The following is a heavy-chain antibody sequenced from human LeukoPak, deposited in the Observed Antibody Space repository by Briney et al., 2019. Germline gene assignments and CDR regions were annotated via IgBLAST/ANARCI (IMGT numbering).Heavy chain of an antibody. D-gene: IGHD5-18*01. CDR1: GGSISSSSYY. CDR3: ARRYSYGYSGIDY. J-gene: IGHJ4*02. Sequence: PSETLSLTCTVSGGSISSSSYYWGWIRQPPGKGLEWIGCIYYSGSTYYNPSLKSRVTIPVDTSKNQFSLKLSSVTAADTAVYYCARRYSYGYSGIDYWGQGTLVTVSS. CDR2: IYYSGST. V-gene: IGHV4-39*01.